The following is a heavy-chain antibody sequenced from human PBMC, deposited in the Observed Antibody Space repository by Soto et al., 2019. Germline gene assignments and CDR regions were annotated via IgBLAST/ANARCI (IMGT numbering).Heavy chain of an antibody. CDR1: GFPFSDYY. Sequence: PGGSLRLSCATSGFPFSDYYMSWIRQAPGKGLEWLSNISPKSTYRNYADSVKGRFTISRDNTKSSLFLQMNSLGVEDTDVYYCARADEYYYDSSGYYPDAFEIWGQGTMVTVSS. CDR3: ARADEYYYDSSGYYPDAFEI. V-gene: IGHV3-11*06. CDR2: ISPKSTYR. D-gene: IGHD3-22*01. J-gene: IGHJ3*02.